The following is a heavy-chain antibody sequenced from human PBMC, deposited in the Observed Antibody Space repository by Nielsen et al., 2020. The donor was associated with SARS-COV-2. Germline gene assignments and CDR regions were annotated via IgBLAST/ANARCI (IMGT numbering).Heavy chain of an antibody. CDR3: ARLGVLEWLFPNWFGP. J-gene: IGHJ5*02. CDR1: GGSISSSSYY. CDR2: IYYSGST. D-gene: IGHD3-3*01. V-gene: IGHV4-39*01. Sequence: SETLSLTCTVSGGSISSSSYYWGWIRQPPGKGLEWIGSIYYSGSTYYNPSLKSRVTISVDTSKNQFSLKLSSVTAADTAVYYCARLGVLEWLFPNWFGPWGQGTLVTVSS.